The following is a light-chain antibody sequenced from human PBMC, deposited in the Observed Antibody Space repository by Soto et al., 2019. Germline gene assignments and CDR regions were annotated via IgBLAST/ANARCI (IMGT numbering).Light chain of an antibody. CDR2: AAS. CDR1: QSISSY. J-gene: IGKJ4*01. V-gene: IGKV1-39*01. CDR3: QQSYSTPLT. Sequence: EIQSSQSASALSATVEDRVTITCRASQSISSYLNWYQQKPGKAPKLLIYAASSLQSGVPSRFSGSGSGTDFTLTISSLQPEDFATYYCQQSYSTPLTFGGGAKVDI.